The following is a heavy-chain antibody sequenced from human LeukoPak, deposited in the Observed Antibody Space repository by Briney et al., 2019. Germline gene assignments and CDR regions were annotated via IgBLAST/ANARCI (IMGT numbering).Heavy chain of an antibody. V-gene: IGHV4-4*07. CDR1: GGSISSYS. CDR3: ARTVVTLDWYFDL. D-gene: IGHD4-23*01. CDR2: FYTSGTI. Sequence: SETLSLTCSVSGGSISSYSWNWIRQPAGKGLEWIGRFYTSGTINYNPSLKSRVTMSIDTSKNQVSLKMRSVTAADTAVYYCARTVVTLDWYFDLWGRSTLVSVSS. J-gene: IGHJ2*01.